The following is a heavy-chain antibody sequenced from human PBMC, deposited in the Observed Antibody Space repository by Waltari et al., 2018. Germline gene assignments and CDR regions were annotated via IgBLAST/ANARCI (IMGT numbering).Heavy chain of an antibody. CDR2: IYYSGST. J-gene: IGHJ2*01. D-gene: IGHD2-15*01. Sequence: QVQLQESGPGLVKPSETLSLTCTVSGGSISSHYWSWIRQPPGKGLEWIGYIYYSGSTNYNPSLKSRVTISVDTSKNQFSLKLSSVTAADTAVYYCARDALNCSGGSCYSSYWYFDLWGRGTLVTVSS. CDR3: ARDALNCSGGSCYSSYWYFDL. CDR1: GGSISSHY. V-gene: IGHV4-59*11.